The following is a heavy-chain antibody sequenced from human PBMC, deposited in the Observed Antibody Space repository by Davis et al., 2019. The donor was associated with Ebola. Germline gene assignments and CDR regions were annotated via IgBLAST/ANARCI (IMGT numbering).Heavy chain of an antibody. Sequence: SETLSLTCTVSGGSLGSYYWTWIRQPPGKRLEYIGYIYYSGDTNYNPSLKSRVTMSVDTSKNQFSLRLSSVTAADTAVYYCARLAIAAAGTSIYYYYYGMDVWGQGTTVTVSS. J-gene: IGHJ6*02. CDR1: GGSLGSYY. V-gene: IGHV4-59*08. D-gene: IGHD6-13*01. CDR2: IYYSGDT. CDR3: ARLAIAAAGTSIYYYYYGMDV.